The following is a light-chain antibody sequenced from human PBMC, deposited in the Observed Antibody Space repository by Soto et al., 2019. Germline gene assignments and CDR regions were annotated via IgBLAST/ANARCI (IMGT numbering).Light chain of an antibody. V-gene: IGLV2-11*01. CDR2: DVT. CDR1: SSDVGGYNF. J-gene: IGLJ3*02. CDR3: SSHAGTYPGV. Sequence: HSVLTQPRSVSGSPGQSVTISCTGTSSDVGGYNFVSWYQQLPGKAPKLMIYDVTKRPSGVPDRFSGSKSGNTASLTISGLQAEDEADYYCSSHAGTYPGVFGGGTKVTVL.